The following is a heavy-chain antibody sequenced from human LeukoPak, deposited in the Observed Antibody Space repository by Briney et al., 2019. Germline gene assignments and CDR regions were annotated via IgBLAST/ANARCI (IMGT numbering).Heavy chain of an antibody. V-gene: IGHV4-34*01. CDR3: ARVYCSSNSCYLDY. CDR2: INHSGST. D-gene: IGHD2-2*01. CDR1: GGSFSGYY. J-gene: IGHJ4*02. Sequence: SETLSLTCAVYGGSFSGYYWSWIRQPPGKGLEWIGEINHSGSTNYNPSLKSRVTISVDTSKNQFSLKLSSVTAADTAVYYCARVYCSSNSCYLDYWSQGTLVTVSS.